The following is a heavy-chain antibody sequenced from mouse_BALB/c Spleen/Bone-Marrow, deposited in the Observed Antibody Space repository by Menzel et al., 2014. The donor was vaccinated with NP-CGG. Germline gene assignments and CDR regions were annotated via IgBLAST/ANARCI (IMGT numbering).Heavy chain of an antibody. J-gene: IGHJ4*01. V-gene: IGHV1S81*02. D-gene: IGHD5-1*01. CDR2: INPSNGGT. CDR3: TRLPH. Sequence: QVQLKHSGAELVKPGASVKLSCRASGYTFTNYYMYWVKQRPGQGLEWIGEINPSNGGTNFNEKFKSKATRTVDKSSSTAYMQLSSLTSEDSAVYYCTRLPHWGQGTSVTVSS. CDR1: GYTFTNYY.